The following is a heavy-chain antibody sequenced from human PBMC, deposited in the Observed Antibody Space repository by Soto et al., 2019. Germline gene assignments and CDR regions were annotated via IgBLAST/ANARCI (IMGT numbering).Heavy chain of an antibody. CDR1: GFTFSSYA. Sequence: EVQLLESGGGLVQPGGSLRLSCAASGFTFSSYAMTWVRQAPGKGLEWVSSISGSGDSTYYADSVKGRFTIYRDNSRNTLYLQMNSLRAEDTAVYYCASQRGYSGYEPFDYWGQGTLVTVSS. D-gene: IGHD5-12*01. J-gene: IGHJ4*02. CDR3: ASQRGYSGYEPFDY. CDR2: ISGSGDST. V-gene: IGHV3-23*01.